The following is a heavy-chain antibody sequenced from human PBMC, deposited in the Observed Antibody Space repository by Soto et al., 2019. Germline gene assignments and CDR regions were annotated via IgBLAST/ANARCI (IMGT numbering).Heavy chain of an antibody. J-gene: IGHJ4*02. CDR3: ARAFYGITTACGGFHTHY. V-gene: IGHV3-21*01. CDR1: GFTFSSYS. CDR2: ISSTSNYI. Sequence: GSLRLSCAASGFTFSSYSMNWVRHAPGKGLEWVSSISSTSNYIYYADSVKGRFTISRDNAKNSLYLQMNSLRAEDTAVYYCARAFYGITTACGGFHTHYRRQGLLVTVSS. D-gene: IGHD3-10*01.